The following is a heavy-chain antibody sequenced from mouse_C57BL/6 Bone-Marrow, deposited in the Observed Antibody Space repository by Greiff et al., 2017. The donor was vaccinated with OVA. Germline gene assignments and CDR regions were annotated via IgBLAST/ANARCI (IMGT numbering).Heavy chain of an antibody. CDR2: ISSGGDYI. Sequence: EVKLMESGEGLVKPGGSLKLSCAASGFTFSSYAMSWVRQTPEKRLEWVAYISSGGDYIYYADTVKGRFTISRANARNTLYLQMSSLKSEDTAMYYCTTPYCYGPSWFAYWGKGTLVTVAA. CDR1: GFTFSSYA. CDR3: TTPYCYGPSWFAY. D-gene: IGHD1-1*01. V-gene: IGHV5-9-1*02. J-gene: IGHJ3*01.